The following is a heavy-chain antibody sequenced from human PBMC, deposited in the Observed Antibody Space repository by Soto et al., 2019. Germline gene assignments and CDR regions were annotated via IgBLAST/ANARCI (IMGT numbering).Heavy chain of an antibody. V-gene: IGHV4-34*01. J-gene: IGHJ4*02. CDR2: INHSGST. CDR3: ARGAVAAAGIGNFDY. Sequence: SETLSLTCAVYGGSFSGYHWSWIRQPPGKGLEWIGEINHSGSTNYNPSLKSRVTISVDTSKNQFSLKLSSVTAADTAVYYCARGAVAAAGIGNFDYWGQGTLVTVSS. CDR1: GGSFSGYH. D-gene: IGHD6-13*01.